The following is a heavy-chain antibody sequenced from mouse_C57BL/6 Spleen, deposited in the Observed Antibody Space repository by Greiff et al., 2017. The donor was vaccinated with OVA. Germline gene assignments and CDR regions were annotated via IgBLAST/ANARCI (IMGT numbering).Heavy chain of an antibody. CDR3: ARDQSSYFDY. CDR1: GFTFSSYA. Sequence: DVMLVESGGGLVKPGGSLKLSCAASGFTFSSYAMSWVRQTPEKRLEWVATISDGGSYTYYPDNVKGRFTISRDNANNNLYLQMSHLKSEDTAMYYCARDQSSYFDYWGQGTTLTVSS. J-gene: IGHJ2*01. CDR2: ISDGGSYT. D-gene: IGHD1-1*01. V-gene: IGHV5-4*01.